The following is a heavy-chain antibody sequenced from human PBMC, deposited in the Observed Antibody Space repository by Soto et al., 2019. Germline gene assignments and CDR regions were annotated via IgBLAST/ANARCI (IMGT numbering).Heavy chain of an antibody. Sequence: GGSMRLSCAASGFTFSSYSMNWVRQAPGKGLEWVSSIRSSSSYIYYADSVKGRFTISRDNAKNSLYLQMNSLRAEDTAVYYCARSRYCTNGVCYGEYNWFAPWGQGTLVTVSS. CDR3: ARSRYCTNGVCYGEYNWFAP. CDR2: IRSSSSYI. D-gene: IGHD2-8*01. CDR1: GFTFSSYS. V-gene: IGHV3-21*01. J-gene: IGHJ5*02.